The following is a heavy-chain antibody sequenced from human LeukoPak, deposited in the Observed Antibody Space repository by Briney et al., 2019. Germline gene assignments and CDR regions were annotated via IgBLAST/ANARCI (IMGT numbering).Heavy chain of an antibody. Sequence: SGPSLVRPTQTLTLTCTLSGVSLTTNGVGVGWIRQPPGMALEWLALIYWNDDSHYSPSLETRLTITKDTSRNHVVLTMTNMAPVDTGTYYCAYRRLGNSHWYGEFDYWGQGILVPVAS. CDR1: GVSLTTNGVG. D-gene: IGHD3-10*01. J-gene: IGHJ4*02. CDR3: AYRRLGNSHWYGEFDY. CDR2: IYWNDDS. V-gene: IGHV2-5*01.